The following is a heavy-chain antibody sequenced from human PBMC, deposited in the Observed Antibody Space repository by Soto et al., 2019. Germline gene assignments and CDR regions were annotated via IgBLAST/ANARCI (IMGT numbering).Heavy chain of an antibody. CDR2: NYNSGNT. CDR3: ARGDFTMFRGAASH. CDR1: GASISSGDYY. V-gene: IGHV4-30-4*01. D-gene: IGHD3-10*01. J-gene: IGHJ4*02. Sequence: QVQLQESGPGLVKPSQTLSLTCTVSGASISSGDYYWSWIRQPPGKGLEWIGYNYNSGNTYYNPSLESRGTISRDTSKNLFSLNLSSVTAADTAVYFCARGDFTMFRGAASHWGQGTLVTVSS.